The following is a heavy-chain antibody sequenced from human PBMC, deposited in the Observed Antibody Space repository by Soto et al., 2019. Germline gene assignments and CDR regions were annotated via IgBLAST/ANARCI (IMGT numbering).Heavy chain of an antibody. Sequence: QVQLQESGPGLVKPSETLSLTCTVSGGSISSYFWSWIRQPPGKGLEWIGYIYYSGNTNYNPSLKSRVNISVDTSEKQLALKLSSVTAADTAVYYCARDLAAAGTPLFAFWGQGTLVTVSS. D-gene: IGHD6-13*01. CDR1: GGSISSYF. V-gene: IGHV4-59*01. CDR2: IYYSGNT. J-gene: IGHJ4*02. CDR3: ARDLAAAGTPLFAF.